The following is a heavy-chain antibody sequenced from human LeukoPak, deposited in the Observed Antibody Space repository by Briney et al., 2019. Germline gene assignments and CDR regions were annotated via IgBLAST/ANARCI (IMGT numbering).Heavy chain of an antibody. CDR3: ARDCRSVSCYSVDY. CDR1: GVSISSSRW. Sequence: PSGTLSLTCDVSGVSISSSRWWSWVRQPPGKGLEWIGEIYHSGSTYYNPSLKSRVTISVDTSKNQFSLKLSSVTAADTAVYYCARDCRSVSCYSVDYWGQGTLVTVSS. V-gene: IGHV4-4*02. D-gene: IGHD2-15*01. J-gene: IGHJ4*02. CDR2: IYHSGST.